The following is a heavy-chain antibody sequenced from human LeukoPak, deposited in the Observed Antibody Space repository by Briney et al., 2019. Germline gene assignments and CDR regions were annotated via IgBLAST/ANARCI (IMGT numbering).Heavy chain of an antibody. CDR1: GFTFSGCG. Sequence: GGSLRPSCAASGFTFSGCGMHWVRQAPGKGLEWVAFIWYDGRDKYYVDSVKGRFTISRDNSKNTLYLQMNSLRAEDTAMYYCAKDPYSYGSYFDYWGQGTLVTVSS. CDR3: AKDPYSYGSYFDY. J-gene: IGHJ4*02. CDR2: IWYDGRDK. D-gene: IGHD5-18*01. V-gene: IGHV3-30*02.